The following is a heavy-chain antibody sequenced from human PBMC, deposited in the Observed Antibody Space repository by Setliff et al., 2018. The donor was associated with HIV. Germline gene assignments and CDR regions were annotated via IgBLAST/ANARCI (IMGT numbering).Heavy chain of an antibody. D-gene: IGHD3-3*01. Sequence: PSETLSLTCTVSGGSMNIHYGSWIRQPPGKGLEWIGSIYYSGSTNYNPSLKSRVTISVDTSKNQFSLKLSSVTAADTAVYYCAREEDYNFWSGYDWFDPWGQGTLVTVSS. J-gene: IGHJ5*02. V-gene: IGHV4-59*11. CDR2: IYYSGST. CDR1: GGSMNIHY. CDR3: AREEDYNFWSGYDWFDP.